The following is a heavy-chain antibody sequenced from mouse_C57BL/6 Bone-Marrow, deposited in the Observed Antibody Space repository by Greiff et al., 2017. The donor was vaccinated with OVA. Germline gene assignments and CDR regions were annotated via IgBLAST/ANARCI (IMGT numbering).Heavy chain of an antibody. CDR2: IDPSDSYT. V-gene: IGHV1-69*01. D-gene: IGHD1-2*01. CDR1: GYTFTSYW. J-gene: IGHJ3*01. CDR3: ARELRQRAY. Sequence: VQLQQPGAELVMPGASVKLSCKASGYTFTSYWMHWVKQRPGQGLEWIGEIDPSDSYTNYNQKFKGKSTLTVDKSSSTAYMQLSSLTSEDSAVYYCARELRQRAYWGQGTLVTVSA.